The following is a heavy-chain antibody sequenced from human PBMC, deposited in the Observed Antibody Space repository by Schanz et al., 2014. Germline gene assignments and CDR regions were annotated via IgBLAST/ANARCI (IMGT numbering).Heavy chain of an antibody. D-gene: IGHD3-9*01. V-gene: IGHV3-30-3*01. J-gene: IGHJ4*02. CDR3: AKQIHYDILTVTRN. Sequence: VQLVESGGGLVQPGRSLRLSCAASGFTFSSYAMHWVRQAPGKGLEWVAVISYDGRNKYYADSVKGRFTISRDNSKNTLYLQMNSLRAEDTAVYYCAKQIHYDILTVTRNWGQGTLVTVSS. CDR1: GFTFSSYA. CDR2: ISYDGRNK.